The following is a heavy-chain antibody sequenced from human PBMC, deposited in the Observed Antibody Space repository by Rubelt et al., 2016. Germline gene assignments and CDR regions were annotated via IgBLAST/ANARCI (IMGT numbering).Heavy chain of an antibody. CDR2: INHSGST. CDR1: GGSFSGYY. CDR3: ARGKEGLGVTMMDY. Sequence: QVQLQQWGAGLLKPSETLSLTCAVYGGSFSGYYWSWIRQPPGKGLEWIGEINHSGSTNYNPALKSRVTISVDTSKSQFSLKLSSGTAADTAVYYCARGKEGLGVTMMDYWGQGTLVTVSS. J-gene: IGHJ4*02. V-gene: IGHV4-34*01. D-gene: IGHD3-22*01.